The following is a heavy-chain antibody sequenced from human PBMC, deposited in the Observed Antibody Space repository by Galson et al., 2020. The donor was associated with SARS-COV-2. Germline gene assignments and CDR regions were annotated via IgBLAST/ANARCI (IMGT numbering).Heavy chain of an antibody. CDR3: ARGDSSTWQHFES. CDR1: GDSMTDHY. V-gene: IGHV4-4*07. J-gene: IGHJ4*02. D-gene: IGHD6-13*01. CDR2: MYTSGVT. Sequence: ETSETLSLTCTVSGDSMTDHYWSWIRQPAGKEMEWIGLMYTSGVTIFNPSLESRVTMSIDTSRKQFSLSLGYLTAADTAVYYCARGDSSTWQHFESWGQGTLVTVSS.